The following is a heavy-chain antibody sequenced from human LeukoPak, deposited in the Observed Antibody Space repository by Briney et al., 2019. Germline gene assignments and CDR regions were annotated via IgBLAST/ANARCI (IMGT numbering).Heavy chain of an antibody. CDR2: ISYDGSNK. V-gene: IGHV3-30-3*01. D-gene: IGHD6-19*01. J-gene: IGHJ4*02. CDR1: GFTFSSYA. Sequence: GGSLRLSCAASGFTFSSYAMHWVRQAPGKGLEWVAVISYDGSNKYYADSVKGRFTISRDNSKNTLYLQMNSLRAEDTAVYYCARALGIAVAGTAVDYWGQGTLATVSS. CDR3: ARALGIAVAGTAVDY.